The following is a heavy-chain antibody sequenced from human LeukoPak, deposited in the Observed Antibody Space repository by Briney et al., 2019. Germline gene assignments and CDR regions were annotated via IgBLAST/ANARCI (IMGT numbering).Heavy chain of an antibody. CDR1: GFTFSSYE. J-gene: IGHJ4*02. V-gene: IGHV3-48*03. Sequence: QTGGSLRLSCAASGFTFSSYEMNWVRQAPGKGLGWVSYTSSSGSTIYYADSVKGRFTISRDNAKNSLYLQMNSLRAEDTAVYYCAGVVDTAMVDGELEGCWGQGTLVTVSS. CDR3: AGVVDTAMVDGELEGC. D-gene: IGHD5-18*01. CDR2: TSSSGSTI.